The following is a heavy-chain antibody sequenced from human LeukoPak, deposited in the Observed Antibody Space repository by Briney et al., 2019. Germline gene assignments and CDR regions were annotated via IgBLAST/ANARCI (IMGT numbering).Heavy chain of an antibody. CDR2: INPNSGGK. V-gene: IGHV1-2*02. CDR1: GYTFTGYY. J-gene: IGHJ4*02. CDR3: ARRHDYGDYSFGY. Sequence: ASVKVSCKASGYTFTGYYMHWVRQAPGQGLEWMGGINPNSGGKNYAQKFQGRVTMTRDTSISTAYMELSRLRSDDTAVYYCARRHDYGDYSFGYWGQGTLVTVSS. D-gene: IGHD4-17*01.